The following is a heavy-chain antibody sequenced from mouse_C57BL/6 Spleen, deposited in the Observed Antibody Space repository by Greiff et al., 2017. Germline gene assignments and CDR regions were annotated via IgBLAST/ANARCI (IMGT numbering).Heavy chain of an antibody. CDR1: GFTFSDYG. J-gene: IGHJ4*01. CDR3: ARSNYVDYAMDY. D-gene: IGHD2-5*01. V-gene: IGHV5-17*01. Sequence: VQLKESGGGLVKPGGSLKLSCAASGFTFSDYGMHWVRQAPEKGLEWVAYISSGSSTIYYADTVKGRFTISRDNAKNTLFLQMTSLRSEDTAMYYCARSNYVDYAMDYWGQGTSVTVSS. CDR2: ISSGSSTI.